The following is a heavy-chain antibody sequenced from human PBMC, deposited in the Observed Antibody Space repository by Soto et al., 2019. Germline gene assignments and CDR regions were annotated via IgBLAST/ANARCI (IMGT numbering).Heavy chain of an antibody. CDR3: ARNTGECSSTHCYGPNWFDP. D-gene: IGHD2-2*01. CDR2: IHYSGST. V-gene: IGHV4-31*03. Sequence: QVQLQESGPGLVKPSQTLSLTCTVSGGSISSGDYYWTWIRQHPGKGLEWIGYIHYSGSTYYNPSLKSRLSISLDTSDNQFSLRLSSVTAADTALYYCARNTGECSSTHCYGPNWFDPWGQGTLVTVSS. J-gene: IGHJ5*02. CDR1: GGSISSGDYY.